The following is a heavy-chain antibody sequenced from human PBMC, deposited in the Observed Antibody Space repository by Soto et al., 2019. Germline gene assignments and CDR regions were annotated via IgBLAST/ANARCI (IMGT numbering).Heavy chain of an antibody. CDR1: GFTFSSYA. J-gene: IGHJ6*02. Sequence: GGSLRLSCAASGFTFSSYAMSWVRQAPGQGLEWVSAISGSGGSTYYADSVKGRFTISRDNSKNTLYLQMNSLRAEDTAVYYCAKTEPPRDYDFWSGHQLYYYGMDVWGQGTTVTVSS. CDR2: ISGSGGST. D-gene: IGHD3-3*01. CDR3: AKTEPPRDYDFWSGHQLYYYGMDV. V-gene: IGHV3-23*01.